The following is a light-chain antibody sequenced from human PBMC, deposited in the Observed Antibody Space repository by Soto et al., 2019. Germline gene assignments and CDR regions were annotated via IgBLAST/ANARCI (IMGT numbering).Light chain of an antibody. CDR2: KAS. CDR3: QQYNSYPWT. V-gene: IGKV1-5*03. J-gene: IGKJ1*01. Sequence: DIQMTQSPSTLSAPVGDRVTITCRASQSINSWLAWYQQKPGKAPKLLIYKASSLESGVPLRFSGSGSGTEFTLTISSLQPDDFATYYCQQYNSYPWTFGQGTKVEIK. CDR1: QSINSW.